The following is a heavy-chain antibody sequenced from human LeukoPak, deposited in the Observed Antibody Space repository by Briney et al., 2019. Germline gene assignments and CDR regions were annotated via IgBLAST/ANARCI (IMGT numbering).Heavy chain of an antibody. CDR1: GGSLSSYY. Sequence: PSETLSLTCTVPGGSLSSYYWSWIRQPPGKGLECIGYIYYSGSTNYNPSLKSRVTISVDTSKNQFSLKLSSVTAADTAVYYCARDVRPPAAKQNWFDPWGQGTLVTVSS. J-gene: IGHJ5*02. CDR3: ARDVRPPAAKQNWFDP. CDR2: IYYSGST. V-gene: IGHV4-59*01.